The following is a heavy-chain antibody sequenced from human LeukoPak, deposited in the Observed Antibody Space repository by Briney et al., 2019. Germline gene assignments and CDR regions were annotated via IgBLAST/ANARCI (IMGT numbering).Heavy chain of an antibody. Sequence: GGSLRLSCAASGFTFSSYSMNWVRQAPGKGLEWVSSISSSSSYIYYVESVKGRFTISRDNAKNSLFLQMNSLRAEDTAMYYCARTGYDSSGYYSDYWGQGTLVTVSS. J-gene: IGHJ4*02. CDR1: GFTFSSYS. V-gene: IGHV3-21*01. CDR3: ARTGYDSSGYYSDY. CDR2: ISSSSSYI. D-gene: IGHD3-22*01.